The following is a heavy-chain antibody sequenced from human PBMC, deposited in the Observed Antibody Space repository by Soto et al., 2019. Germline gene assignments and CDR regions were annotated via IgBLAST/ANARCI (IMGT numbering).Heavy chain of an antibody. CDR2: IKEHGSQS. J-gene: IGHJ4*02. CDR1: GLTLSSYW. D-gene: IGHD5-12*01. Sequence: DVQLVESGGGLVQPGGSVRLSCVASGLTLSSYWMTWVRQAPGRGLEWVASIKEHGSQSFYADSVRGRFIISRDNAKNSVYLQMNSLRAEDTAVYYCARGISQTVAPIMGCYFDYWGQGTLLTVSS. CDR3: ARGISQTVAPIMGCYFDY. V-gene: IGHV3-7*03.